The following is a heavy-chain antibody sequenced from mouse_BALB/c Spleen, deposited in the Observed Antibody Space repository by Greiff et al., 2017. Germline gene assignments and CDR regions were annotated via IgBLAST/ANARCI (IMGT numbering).Heavy chain of an antibody. CDR2: ISSGSSTI. CDR3: ATLGGTTGFAY. CDR1: GFTFSSFG. V-gene: IGHV5-17*02. J-gene: IGHJ3*01. Sequence: EVHLVESGGGLVQPGGSRKLSCAASGFTFSSFGMHWVRQAPEKGLEWVAYISSGSSTIYYADTVKGRFTISRDNPKNTLFLQMTSLRSEDTAMYYCATLGGTTGFAYWGQGTLVTVSA. D-gene: IGHD1-1*01.